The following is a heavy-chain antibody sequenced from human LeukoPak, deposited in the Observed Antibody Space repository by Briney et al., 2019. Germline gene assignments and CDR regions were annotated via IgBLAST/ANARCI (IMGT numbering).Heavy chain of an antibody. CDR2: FDPEDGET. V-gene: IGHV1-24*01. CDR3: ATGPPLYCSSTSCYLDEFDY. Sequence: GASVKVSCKVSGYTLTELSMHWVRQAPGKGLEWMGGFDPEDGETIYAQKFQGRVTMTEDTSTDTAYMELSSLRSEDTAVYYCATGPPLYCSSTSCYLDEFDYWGQGTLVTVSS. D-gene: IGHD2-2*01. CDR1: GYTLTELS. J-gene: IGHJ4*02.